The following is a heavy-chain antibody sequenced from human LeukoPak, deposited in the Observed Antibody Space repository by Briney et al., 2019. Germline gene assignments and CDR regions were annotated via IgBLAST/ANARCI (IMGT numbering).Heavy chain of an antibody. CDR2: IDVTTGGS. Sequence: RGSLRLSCAASGFTLSSYAMSWVRQAPGKGLEWVSTIDVTTGGSYYADSVKGRFTISRDTFQNTLYLQLNSLRVDDTAVYYCAKVNYYQPYFWGQGTLVTVSS. V-gene: IGHV3-23*01. CDR1: GFTLSSYA. CDR3: AKVNYYQPYF. D-gene: IGHD2-2*01. J-gene: IGHJ4*02.